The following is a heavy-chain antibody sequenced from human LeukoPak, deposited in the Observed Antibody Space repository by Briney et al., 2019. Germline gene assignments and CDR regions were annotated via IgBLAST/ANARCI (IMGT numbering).Heavy chain of an antibody. D-gene: IGHD4-17*01. CDR3: ARAFTVTNPDY. J-gene: IGHJ4*02. V-gene: IGHV4-59*08. CDR1: GGFISSYY. CDR2: IYYSGST. Sequence: SETLSLTCTVSGGFISSYYWSWIRQPPGKGLEWIGYIYYSGSTNYNPSLKSRVTISVDTSKNQFSLKLSSVTAADTAVYYCARAFTVTNPDYWGQGTLVTVSS.